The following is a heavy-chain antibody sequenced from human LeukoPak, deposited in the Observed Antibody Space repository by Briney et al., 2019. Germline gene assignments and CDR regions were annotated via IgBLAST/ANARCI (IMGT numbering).Heavy chain of an antibody. J-gene: IGHJ4*02. V-gene: IGHV2-70*11. Sequence: SGPTLVNPTQTLTLTCTFSGFSRSTSGMCVSWIRQPPGKALEWLARIDWDGDKWYSTSLKTRLTISKDTSKNQVVLKMTNMDPVDTATYYCARKGSAWNYFDYWGQGALVTVSS. CDR3: ARKGSAWNYFDY. D-gene: IGHD6-19*01. CDR2: IDWDGDK. CDR1: GFSRSTSGMC.